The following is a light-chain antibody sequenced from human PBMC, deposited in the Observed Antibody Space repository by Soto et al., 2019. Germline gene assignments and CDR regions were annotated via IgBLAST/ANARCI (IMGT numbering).Light chain of an antibody. V-gene: IGKV2-28*01. J-gene: IGKJ5*01. CDR3: MKGLQAFT. Sequence: DIVMTQSPLFLPVTPGEPASISCRSSQSLLDSNGYNYLDWYLQKPGQSPQLLIYLSSNRASGDHDRFSGSVSGTDFTLKISSVEAEDVGVYYCMKGLQAFTFDRGTRLEIK. CDR1: QSLLDSNGYNY. CDR2: LSS.